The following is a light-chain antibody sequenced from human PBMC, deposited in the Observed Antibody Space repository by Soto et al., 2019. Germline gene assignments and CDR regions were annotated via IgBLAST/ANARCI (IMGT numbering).Light chain of an antibody. Sequence: QSALTQPASVSGSPGKSITISCTGTSSDVGSYNLVSWYPQHPGKAPKLMIYEGSKRPSGVSNRFSGSKSGNTASLTISGLQAEDEADYYCCSYAGSSTFGVVFGGGTKLTVL. CDR3: CSYAGSSTFGVV. CDR1: SSDVGSYNL. J-gene: IGLJ2*01. CDR2: EGS. V-gene: IGLV2-23*01.